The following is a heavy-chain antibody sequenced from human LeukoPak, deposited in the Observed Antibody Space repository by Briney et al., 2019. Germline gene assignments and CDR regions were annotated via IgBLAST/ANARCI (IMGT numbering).Heavy chain of an antibody. CDR1: GGSMTPYY. D-gene: IGHD6-19*01. CDR2: ISYSGSA. Sequence: SETLSLTCSVSGGSMTPYYWSWVRQPPGKGLELIGCISYSGSATYNTSLTGRVSLSINTSKNQFSLKLNSMTTADTAVYYCARGGWSIDYWGQGSLVTVSS. J-gene: IGHJ4*02. CDR3: ARGGWSIDY. V-gene: IGHV4-59*01.